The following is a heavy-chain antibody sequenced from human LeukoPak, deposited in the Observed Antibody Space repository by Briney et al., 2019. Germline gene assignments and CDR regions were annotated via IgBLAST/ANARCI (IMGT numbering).Heavy chain of an antibody. CDR1: RFTFSSYA. CDR2: ISGSGGST. J-gene: IGHJ4*02. D-gene: IGHD6-13*01. V-gene: IGHV3-23*01. CDR3: ARVGIAAAGY. Sequence: GGSLRLTCAASRFTFSSYAMSWVRQAPGKGLEWVSAISGSGGSTYYADSVKGRFTISRDNSKNTLYLQMNSLRAEDTAVYYCARVGIAAAGYWGQGTLVTVSS.